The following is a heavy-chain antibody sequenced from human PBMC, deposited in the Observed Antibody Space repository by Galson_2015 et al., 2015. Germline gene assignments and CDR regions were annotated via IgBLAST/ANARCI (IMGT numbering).Heavy chain of an antibody. V-gene: IGHV4-61*01. CDR1: GGSVSNGSYY. J-gene: IGHJ4*02. Sequence: ETLSLTCTVSGGSVSNGSYYWSWIRQPPGKGLEWIGYIYYSGSTNYNPSLKSRVTISVDTSKNQFSLKLSSVTAADTAVYYCARGITMVQGVITYYFDYWGQGTLVTVSS. CDR3: ARGITMVQGVITYYFDY. CDR2: IYYSGST. D-gene: IGHD3-10*01.